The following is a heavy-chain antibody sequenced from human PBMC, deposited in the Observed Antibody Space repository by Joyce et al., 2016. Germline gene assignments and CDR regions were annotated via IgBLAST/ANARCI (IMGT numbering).Heavy chain of an antibody. CDR1: GFTFSSYW. CDR2: IKKDGTEK. Sequence: EVQLVESGGGLVQPGGSLRLSCAASGFTFSSYWMSWVRQAPGKGLEWVANIKKDGTEKYYVDSLKGRFTITRDNAKNSLYLQMNSLRADDTAMYYCARETDSSWSVLDLLDYWGQGTLVTVSS. D-gene: IGHD6-6*01. V-gene: IGHV3-7*01. J-gene: IGHJ4*02. CDR3: ARETDSSWSVLDLLDY.